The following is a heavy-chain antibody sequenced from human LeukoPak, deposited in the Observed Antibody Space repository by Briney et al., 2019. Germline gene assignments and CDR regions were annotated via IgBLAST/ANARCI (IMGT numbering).Heavy chain of an antibody. CDR3: AINKAAKSLDY. CDR1: GYTFTSYD. Sequence: ASVKVSCKASGYTFTSYDINWVRQAPGQGLEWMAWMNPNSGGTSYAQKFQGRVTMTRDTSISTGYMELSRLRFDDTAGYYCAINKAAKSLDYWGQGTLVTVSP. J-gene: IGHJ4*02. D-gene: IGHD6-25*01. CDR2: MNPNSGGT. V-gene: IGHV1-2*02.